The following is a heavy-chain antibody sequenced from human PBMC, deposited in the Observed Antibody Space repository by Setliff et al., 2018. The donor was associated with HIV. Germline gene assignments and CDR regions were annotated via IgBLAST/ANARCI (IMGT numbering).Heavy chain of an antibody. CDR2: VSPNRRNT. Sequence: SVKVSCKASGYTFTNYDINWVRQAAGQGLEWLGWVSPNRRNTGYAQKFQGRLIITRNSAISTVYMELSGLTSNGTAIYYCARMPATGSRGPDYYMDVWGKGSTVTVSS. CDR3: ARMPATGSRGPDYYMDV. J-gene: IGHJ6*03. V-gene: IGHV1-8*03. CDR1: GYTFTNYD. D-gene: IGHD1-1*01.